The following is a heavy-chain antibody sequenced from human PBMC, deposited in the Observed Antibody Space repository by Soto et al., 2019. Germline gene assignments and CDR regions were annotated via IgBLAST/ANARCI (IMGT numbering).Heavy chain of an antibody. CDR1: GFTFSSYG. CDR2: IWYDGSNK. D-gene: IGHD3-3*01. V-gene: IGHV3-33*01. Sequence: QVQLVESGGGVVQPGRSLRLSCAASGFTFSSYGMHWVRQAPGKGLEWVAVIWYDGSNKYYADYVKGRFTISRDNSKNTLYLQMNSLRAEDTAVYYCAREPYDFWSGYWGSRVKNDAFDIWGQGTMVTVSS. CDR3: AREPYDFWSGYWGSRVKNDAFDI. J-gene: IGHJ3*02.